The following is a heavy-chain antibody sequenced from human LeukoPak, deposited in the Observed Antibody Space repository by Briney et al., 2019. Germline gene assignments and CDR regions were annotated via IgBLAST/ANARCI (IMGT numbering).Heavy chain of an antibody. CDR1: GFSFTNAW. D-gene: IGHD3-10*01. Sequence: GGSLRLSCAASGFSFTNAWMSWVRQAPGKGLEWVGRIKSKADGETTDYAAPVKGRFTMSRDDSKATLYLQMNSLKAEDIAVYYCTTDLGITMIRGVIVSWGQGTLVTVSS. J-gene: IGHJ4*02. CDR2: IKSKADGETT. V-gene: IGHV3-15*01. CDR3: TTDLGITMIRGVIVS.